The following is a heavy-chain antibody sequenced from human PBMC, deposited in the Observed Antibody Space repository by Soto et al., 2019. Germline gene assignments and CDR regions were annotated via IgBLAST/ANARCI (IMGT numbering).Heavy chain of an antibody. J-gene: IGHJ4*02. CDR2: ISGSSGST. Sequence: EVQLLESGGGLVQPGGSLRLSCAASGFTFSSYAMGWVRQAPGKGLQWVSTISGSSGSTYYADSVKGRFTISRDNSKKTLYLQMNSLRAEDTAVYYCAKDRDYGADFDYWGQGTLFTVSS. D-gene: IGHD4-17*01. CDR1: GFTFSSYA. V-gene: IGHV3-23*01. CDR3: AKDRDYGADFDY.